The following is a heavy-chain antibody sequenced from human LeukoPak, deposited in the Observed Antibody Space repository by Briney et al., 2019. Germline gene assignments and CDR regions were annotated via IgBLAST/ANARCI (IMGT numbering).Heavy chain of an antibody. CDR2: ISSSSSYI. V-gene: IGHV3-21*01. D-gene: IGHD6-6*01. CDR3: ARDWRLYSSSPKAFDY. Sequence: GGSLRLSCAASGFTFSSYSMNWVRQAPGKGLEWVSSISSSSSYIYYADSVKGRFTISRDNAKNSLYLQMNSLRAEDTAVYYCARDWRLYSSSPKAFDYWGQGTLVTVSS. J-gene: IGHJ4*02. CDR1: GFTFSSYS.